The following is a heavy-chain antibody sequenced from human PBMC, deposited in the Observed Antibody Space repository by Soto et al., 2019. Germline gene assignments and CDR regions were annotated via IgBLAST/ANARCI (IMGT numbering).Heavy chain of an antibody. V-gene: IGHV1-69*06. CDR3: ARNGILTGYGYYGMDV. Sequence: GASVKVSCKASGGTFSSYAISWVRQAPGQGLEWMGGIIPIFGTANYAQKFQGRVMITADKSTSTAYMELSSLRSEDTAVYYCARNGILTGYGYYGMDVWGQGTTVTVSS. CDR2: IIPIFGTA. J-gene: IGHJ6*02. D-gene: IGHD3-9*01. CDR1: GGTFSSYA.